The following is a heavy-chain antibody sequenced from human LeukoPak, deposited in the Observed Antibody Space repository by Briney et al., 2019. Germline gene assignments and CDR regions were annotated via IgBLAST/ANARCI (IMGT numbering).Heavy chain of an antibody. CDR2: IYPGDSRT. CDR1: GYSFTTYW. Sequence: LGESLKISCNAFGYSFTTYWIGWVRQVPGKGLEWMGVIYPGDSRTGYNPSFRGHVTISADKSISTAYLQWSSLQASDTATYYCACRKMTDPWSCPWGQGTLGTVSS. D-gene: IGHD1-14*01. V-gene: IGHV5-51*01. J-gene: IGHJ5*02. CDR3: ACRKMTDPWSCP.